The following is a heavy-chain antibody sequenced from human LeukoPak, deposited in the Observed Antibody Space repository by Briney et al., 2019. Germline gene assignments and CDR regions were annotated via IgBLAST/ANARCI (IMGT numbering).Heavy chain of an antibody. V-gene: IGHV5-51*01. J-gene: IGHJ6*03. CDR3: ARVLLSYYYGSGRVPYYYYYYMDV. Sequence: GESLKISCKGSGYSFSTYWIGWVRQMPGKGLEWMGIIYPGDSDTRNSPSFQGQVTISADKSISTAYLQWSSLKASDTAMYYCARVLLSYYYGSGRVPYYYYYYMDVWGKGTTVTVSS. D-gene: IGHD3-10*01. CDR2: IYPGDSDT. CDR1: GYSFSTYW.